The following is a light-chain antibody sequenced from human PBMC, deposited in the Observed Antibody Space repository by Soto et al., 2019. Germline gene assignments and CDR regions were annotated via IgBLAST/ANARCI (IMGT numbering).Light chain of an antibody. CDR2: TAS. CDR1: QGIRSD. J-gene: IGKJ5*01. Sequence: DIQLTQSPSSLSASVGDRFTITCRASQGIRSDLSWYRQKPGKVPKRLIYTASSLQCGVPSRFSGSRSGTDFTLTISSLQPEDFATYYCQQSYSTPPRFGQGTRLEIK. V-gene: IGKV1-39*01. CDR3: QQSYSTPPR.